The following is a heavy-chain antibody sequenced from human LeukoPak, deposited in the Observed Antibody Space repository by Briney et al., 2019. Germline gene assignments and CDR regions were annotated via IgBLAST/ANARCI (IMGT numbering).Heavy chain of an antibody. V-gene: IGHV5-51*01. CDR3: TRHRIVVPAAPDY. J-gene: IGHJ4*02. Sequence: GESLKTSCXGSGYSFTSYWIGWVREMPGKGLEWMGIIYPGDSDTRYSPSFQGQVTISADKSISTAYLQWSSLKASDTAMYYCTRHRIVVPAAPDYWGQGTLVTVSS. CDR2: IYPGDSDT. D-gene: IGHD2-2*01. CDR1: GYSFTSYW.